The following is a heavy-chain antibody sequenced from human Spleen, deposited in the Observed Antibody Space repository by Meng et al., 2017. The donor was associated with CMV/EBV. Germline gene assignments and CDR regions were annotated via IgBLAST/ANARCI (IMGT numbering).Heavy chain of an antibody. CDR2: ISYDGSNK. CDR3: ARVEDTTMVNTYYYYAMDV. V-gene: IGHV3-30*03. Sequence: GESLKISCAASGFTFSSYWMHWVRQAPGKGLEWVAVISYDGSNKFYADSVKGRFTISRDNSKNTLSLQMNSLRVEDTAVYYCARVEDTTMVNTYYYYAMDVWGQGTTVTVSS. CDR1: GFTFSSYW. D-gene: IGHD5-18*01. J-gene: IGHJ6*02.